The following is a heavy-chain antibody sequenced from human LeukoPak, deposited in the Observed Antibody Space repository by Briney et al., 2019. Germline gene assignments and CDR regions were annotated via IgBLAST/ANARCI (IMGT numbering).Heavy chain of an antibody. Sequence: SETLSLTCAVSGGSISSSNWWSWVRQPPGKGLEWIGEIYHSGSTNYNPSLKSRVTISVDKSKNQFSLKLSSVTAADTAVYYCASRAAAGTDYFDYWGQGILVTVSS. V-gene: IGHV4-4*02. CDR1: GGSISSSNW. CDR3: ASRAAAGTDYFDY. D-gene: IGHD6-13*01. CDR2: IYHSGST. J-gene: IGHJ4*02.